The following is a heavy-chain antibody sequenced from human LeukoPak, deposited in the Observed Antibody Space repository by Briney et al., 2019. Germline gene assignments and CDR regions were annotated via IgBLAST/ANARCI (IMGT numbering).Heavy chain of an antibody. CDR2: MNPNSGNT. J-gene: IGHJ4*02. CDR3: TTEGDILSGPYFDF. D-gene: IGHD3-9*01. CDR1: GYTFTSYD. Sequence: ASVKVSCKASGYTFTSYDINWVRQATGQGLEWMGWMNPNSGNTGYAQKFQGRVTMTRNTSITTAYMELSGLRSEDTAVYYCTTEGDILSGPYFDFWGQGSLVTVSS. V-gene: IGHV1-8*01.